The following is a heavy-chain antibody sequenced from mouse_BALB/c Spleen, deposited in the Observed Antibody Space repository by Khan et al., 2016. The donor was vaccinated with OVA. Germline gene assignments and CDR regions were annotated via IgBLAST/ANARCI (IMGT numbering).Heavy chain of an antibody. J-gene: IGHJ2*01. CDR1: GLTFSSSA. D-gene: IGHD1-1*01. Sequence: EVELVESGGGLVKPGGSLKLSCAASGLTFSSSAMSWVRQTPEKRLEWVATISTGGRKIYYAACVKGRFTISRDNAKNTLSLQMSSLRSEDTAMYYCAGSIHPVVAFYYWGQGTTLTVSS. CDR2: ISTGGRKI. CDR3: AGSIHPVVAFYY. V-gene: IGHV5-9-1*01.